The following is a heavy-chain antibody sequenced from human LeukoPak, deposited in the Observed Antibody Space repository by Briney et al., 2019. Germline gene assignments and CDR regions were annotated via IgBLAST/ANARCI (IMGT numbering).Heavy chain of an antibody. D-gene: IGHD6-19*01. CDR2: IRYDGSNK. J-gene: IGHJ5*02. V-gene: IGHV3-30*02. Sequence: GGSLRVSCAASGFTFSSYGMHWVRQAPGKGLEWGAFIRYDGSNKYYADSVKGRFTISRDNSKNTLYLQMNSLRAEDTAVYYCAKDQVAVAGTSYFNWFDPWGQGTLVTVTS. CDR1: GFTFSSYG. CDR3: AKDQVAVAGTSYFNWFDP.